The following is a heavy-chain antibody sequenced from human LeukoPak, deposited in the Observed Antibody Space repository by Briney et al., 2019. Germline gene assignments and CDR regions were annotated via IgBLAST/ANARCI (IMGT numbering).Heavy chain of an antibody. Sequence: TLSLTCTVSGGSINSRSYYWSWIRQPAGKGLEWIGRIYSSVTMNYNPSLKSRVTISLDTSKNQFSLKLSSVTAADTAVYYRASGGSGSYSYWGQGTLVTVSS. D-gene: IGHD1-26*01. CDR3: ASGGSGSYSY. V-gene: IGHV4-61*02. CDR2: IYSSVTM. CDR1: GGSINSRSYY. J-gene: IGHJ4*02.